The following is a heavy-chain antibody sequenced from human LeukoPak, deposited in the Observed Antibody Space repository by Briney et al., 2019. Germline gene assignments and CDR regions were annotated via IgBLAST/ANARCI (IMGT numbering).Heavy chain of an antibody. CDR1: GGSISSHY. Sequence: PSETLSLTCSVPGGSISSHYYNWIRQSPGKGLEWIGRISYSGSTNYNPSLQSRVTISIDTSKNQFSLRLTSVTAADTAVYYCARRGVEMSAVRPDNWLDPWGQGTLVTVSS. D-gene: IGHD5-24*01. V-gene: IGHV4-59*08. J-gene: IGHJ5*02. CDR2: ISYSGST. CDR3: ARRGVEMSAVRPDNWLDP.